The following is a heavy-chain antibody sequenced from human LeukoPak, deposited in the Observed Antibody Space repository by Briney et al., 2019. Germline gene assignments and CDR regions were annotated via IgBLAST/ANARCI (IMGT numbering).Heavy chain of an antibody. CDR2: ISDSGGTT. CDR1: GFTFSTYA. V-gene: IGHV3-23*01. D-gene: IGHD5/OR15-5a*01. CDR3: ARDRSTTHFDY. Sequence: GGSLRLSCAASGFTFSTYAMSWVRQAPGKGLEWVSGISDSGGTTYYADSVKGRFTISRDNSKNTLYLQMDSLRAEDTAVYYCARDRSTTHFDYWGQGTLVTVSS. J-gene: IGHJ4*02.